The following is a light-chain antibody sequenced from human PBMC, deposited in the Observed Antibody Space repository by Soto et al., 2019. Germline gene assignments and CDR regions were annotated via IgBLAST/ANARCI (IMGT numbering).Light chain of an antibody. CDR1: SSDVGSYNL. CDR2: EVS. V-gene: IGLV2-23*02. CDR3: CSYAGSSTLA. J-gene: IGLJ2*01. Sequence: QSVLTQPASVSGSPGQSITISCPGTSSDVGSYNLVSWYQQHPGKAPKLMIYEVSKRPSGVSNRFSGSKSGNTASLTISWLQAEDEADYYCCSYAGSSTLAFGGGTKVTVL.